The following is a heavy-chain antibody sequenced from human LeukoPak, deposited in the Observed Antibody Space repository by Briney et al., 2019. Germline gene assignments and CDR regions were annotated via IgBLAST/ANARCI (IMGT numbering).Heavy chain of an antibody. V-gene: IGHV3-23*05. D-gene: IGHD3-16*01. Sequence: GGSLRLSCVASGFTFKTFAMTWVRQAPGKGLEWVSTISNDKHYADSVRGRFTISRDDSRKTVVLQMNSLTPEDAAIYYCTKDSQVFYGAPWYGTYGMDVWGQGTTVTVS. CDR2: ISNDK. J-gene: IGHJ6*02. CDR1: GFTFKTFA. CDR3: TKDSQVFYGAPWYGTYGMDV.